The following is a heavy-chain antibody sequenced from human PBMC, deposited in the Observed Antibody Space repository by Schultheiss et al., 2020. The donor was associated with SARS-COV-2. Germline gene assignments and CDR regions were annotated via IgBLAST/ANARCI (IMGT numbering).Heavy chain of an antibody. D-gene: IGHD3-22*01. J-gene: IGHJ4*02. V-gene: IGHV4-38-2*02. CDR3: ARELTYYYDSSGYFIDY. CDR2: IYHSGST. CDR1: GFSISIGYY. Sequence: SQTLSLTCAVSGFSISIGYYWDWIRQPPGKGLEWIGSIYHSGSTYYKPSLKSRVTISVDTSKNQFSLKLSSVTAADTAVYYCARELTYYYDSSGYFIDYWGQGTLVTVSS.